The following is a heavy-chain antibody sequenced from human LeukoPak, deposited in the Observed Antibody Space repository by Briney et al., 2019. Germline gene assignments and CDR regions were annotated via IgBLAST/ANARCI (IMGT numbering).Heavy chain of an antibody. CDR1: GFTFSSYS. D-gene: IGHD5-12*01. CDR2: ISSSSSYI. Sequence: GGSLRLSCAASGFTFSSYSMNWVRQAPGKGLEWVSSISSSSSYIYYADSVKGRFTISRDNAKNSLYLQMNSLRAEDTAVYYCARGVYSGYDLTWFDPWGQGTLVTVPS. CDR3: ARGVYSGYDLTWFDP. V-gene: IGHV3-21*01. J-gene: IGHJ5*02.